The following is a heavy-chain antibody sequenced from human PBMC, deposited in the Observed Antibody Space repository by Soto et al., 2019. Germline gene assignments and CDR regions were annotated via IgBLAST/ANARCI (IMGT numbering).Heavy chain of an antibody. V-gene: IGHV3-15*01. CDR3: TTAIRVLSIAAFDY. D-gene: IGHD6-25*01. CDR2: IKSKTDGGTT. CDR1: GFTFSNAW. J-gene: IGHJ4*02. Sequence: GGSLRLSCAASGFTFSNAWMSWVRQAPGKGLEWVGRIKSKTDGGTTDYAAPVKGRFTISRDDSKNTLYLQMNSLKTEDTAVYYCTTAIRVLSIAAFDYGGQGTLVTVSS.